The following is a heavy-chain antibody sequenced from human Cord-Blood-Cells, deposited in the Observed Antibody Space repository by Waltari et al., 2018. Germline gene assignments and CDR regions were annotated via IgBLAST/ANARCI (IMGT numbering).Heavy chain of an antibody. D-gene: IGHD3-3*01. V-gene: IGHV1-69*01. CDR2: IIPIFGTA. CDR1: GGNFSSYA. CDR3: ARGGGIRLLEWLSDY. Sequence: QVQLVQPGAEVKKPGSSVTVSCKASGGNFSSYAISWVRQAPGQGLEWMGGIIPIFGTANDAQKCQGRVTITAEESRSTAYMELSSRRSEDTAVYYCARGGGIRLLEWLSDYWGQGTLVTVSS. J-gene: IGHJ4*02.